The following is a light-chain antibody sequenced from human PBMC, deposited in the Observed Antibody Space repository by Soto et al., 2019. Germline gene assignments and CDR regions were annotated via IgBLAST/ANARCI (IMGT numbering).Light chain of an antibody. V-gene: IGKV3-20*01. Sequence: EIVLTQSPGTLSLSPGERATLSCRASQSVSVNSLAWYQQKGGQAPRLLIYAASTRATGDPDRFSGTGSGTDFALTISRLETDDSAVYYCQQYGGSPFTFGPGTNVDIK. J-gene: IGKJ3*01. CDR3: QQYGGSPFT. CDR2: AAS. CDR1: QSVSVNS.